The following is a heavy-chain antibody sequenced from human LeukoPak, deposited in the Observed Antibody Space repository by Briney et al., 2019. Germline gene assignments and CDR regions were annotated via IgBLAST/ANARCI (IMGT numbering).Heavy chain of an antibody. CDR1: GFTFSSYS. V-gene: IGHV3-21*01. J-gene: IGHJ4*02. Sequence: GGSLRLSCAASGFTFSSYSMNWVRQAPGKGLEWVSSISSSSSYIYYADSVKGRFTISRDNAKNSLYLQMNSLRAEDTAVYYCARVDPTRTRDNTELNLQYYYDSSGPGDYWGQGTLVTVSS. CDR2: ISSSSSYI. D-gene: IGHD3-22*01. CDR3: ARVDPTRTRDNTELNLQYYYDSSGPGDY.